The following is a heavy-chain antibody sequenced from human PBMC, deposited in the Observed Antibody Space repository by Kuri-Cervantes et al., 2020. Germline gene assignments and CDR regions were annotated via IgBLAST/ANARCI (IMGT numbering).Heavy chain of an antibody. V-gene: IGHV1-2*02. CDR3: ARDYYDSTFFQY. CDR2: INPNSGGT. D-gene: IGHD3-22*01. CDR1: GYTFTGYY. J-gene: IGHJ1*01. Sequence: ASVKVSCKASGYTFTGYYMHWVRQAPGQGLEWMGWINPNSGGTNYAQKFQGRVTLTRDTSLGTAYMELSRLRSDDTAVYYCARDYYDSTFFQYWAQGTLVTVSS.